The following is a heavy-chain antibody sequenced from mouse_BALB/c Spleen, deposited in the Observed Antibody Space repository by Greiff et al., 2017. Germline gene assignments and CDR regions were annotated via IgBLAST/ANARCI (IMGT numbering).Heavy chain of an antibody. Sequence: VQLQQSGAELVRPGALVKLSCKASGFNIKDYYMHWVKQRPEQGLEWIGWIDPENGNTIYDPKFQGKASITADTSSNTAYLQLSSLTSEDTAVYYCAIYDGYYAWFAYWGQGTLVTVSA. CDR3: AIYDGYYAWFAY. CDR2: IDPENGNT. CDR1: GFNIKDYY. V-gene: IGHV14-1*02. D-gene: IGHD2-3*01. J-gene: IGHJ3*01.